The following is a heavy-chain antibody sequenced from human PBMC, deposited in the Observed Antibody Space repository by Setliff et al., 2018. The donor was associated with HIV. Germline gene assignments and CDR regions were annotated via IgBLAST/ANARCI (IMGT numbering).Heavy chain of an antibody. CDR2: IYYSGST. CDR3: ARHQGKYYDSSGYSGWFFDL. CDR1: GGSIRGSSYY. Sequence: PSETLSLTCNVSGGSIRGSSYYWSWIRQPPGKGLEWIGYIYYSGSTNYNPSLKSRVTRSIDTSKNQFSLKLSSVTAADTAVYYCARHQGKYYDSSGYSGWFFDLWGRGTLVTVSS. D-gene: IGHD3-22*01. V-gene: IGHV4-61*05. J-gene: IGHJ2*01.